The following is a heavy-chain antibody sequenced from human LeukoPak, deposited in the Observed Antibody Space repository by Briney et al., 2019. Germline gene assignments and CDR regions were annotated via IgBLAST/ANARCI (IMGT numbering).Heavy chain of an antibody. D-gene: IGHD6-19*01. CDR1: GYTFTSYY. CDR2: INPSGGST. CDR3: ARDTRSGWYTGHWEYYYYGMDV. Sequence: ASVKVSCKASGYTFTSYYMHWVRQAPGQGLEWMGIINPSGGSTSYAQKLPGRVTMTTDTSTSTVYMELSSLRPEDTAVYYCARDTRSGWYTGHWEYYYYGMDVWGQGTTVTVSS. J-gene: IGHJ6*02. V-gene: IGHV1-46*01.